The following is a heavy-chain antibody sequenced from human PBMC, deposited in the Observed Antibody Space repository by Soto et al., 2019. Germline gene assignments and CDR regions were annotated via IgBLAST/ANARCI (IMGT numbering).Heavy chain of an antibody. CDR2: IYYSGST. CDR1: GGSISSGGYY. V-gene: IGHV4-31*03. Sequence: SETLSLTCTVSGGSISSGGYYWSWIRQHPGKGLEWIGYIYYSGSTYYNPSLKSRVTISVDTSKNQFSLKLSSVTAADTAVYYCARDGGYCSSTRCYYYYGMDVWGQGTTVT. D-gene: IGHD2-2*01. J-gene: IGHJ6*02. CDR3: ARDGGYCSSTRCYYYYGMDV.